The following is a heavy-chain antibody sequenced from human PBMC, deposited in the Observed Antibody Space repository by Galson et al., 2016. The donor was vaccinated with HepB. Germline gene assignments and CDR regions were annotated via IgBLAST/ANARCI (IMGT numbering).Heavy chain of an antibody. V-gene: IGHV1-2*02. Sequence: SVKVSCKASGFTFTSYYMHWVRQAPGQGLEWMGWINPDTSGTDYAQKFQGRFTITRDTSLSTLYMELSSLKSDDTAVYFCARACSNANCFYDAFDIWGQGTMVTVSS. J-gene: IGHJ3*02. CDR1: GFTFTSYY. CDR3: ARACSNANCFYDAFDI. CDR2: INPDTSGT. D-gene: IGHD4/OR15-4a*01.